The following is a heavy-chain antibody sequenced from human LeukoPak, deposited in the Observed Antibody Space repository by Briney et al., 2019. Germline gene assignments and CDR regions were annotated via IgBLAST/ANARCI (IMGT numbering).Heavy chain of an antibody. D-gene: IGHD6-19*01. Sequence: GSLRLSCAASGFTFSSYGMHWVRQAPGKGLGWVAVIWYDGSNKYYADSVKGRFTISRDNSKNTLYLQMNSLRAEDTAVYYCARGDSSGWYYFDYWGQGTLVTVSS. CDR3: ARGDSSGWYYFDY. V-gene: IGHV3-33*01. J-gene: IGHJ4*02. CDR1: GFTFSSYG. CDR2: IWYDGSNK.